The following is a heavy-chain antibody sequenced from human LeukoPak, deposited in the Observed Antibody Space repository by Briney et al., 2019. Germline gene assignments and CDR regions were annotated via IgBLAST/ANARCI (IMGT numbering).Heavy chain of an antibody. CDR1: GFTVSSNY. Sequence: PGGPLRLSCAASGFTVSSNYMSWVRQAPGKGLEWVSVIYSGGSTYYADSVKGRFTISRDSSRNTLFLHMNTLRAEDTAIYYCAKDRTVGASYWYFDLWGRGTLVTVSS. D-gene: IGHD1-26*01. V-gene: IGHV3-53*01. CDR3: AKDRTVGASYWYFDL. J-gene: IGHJ2*01. CDR2: IYSGGST.